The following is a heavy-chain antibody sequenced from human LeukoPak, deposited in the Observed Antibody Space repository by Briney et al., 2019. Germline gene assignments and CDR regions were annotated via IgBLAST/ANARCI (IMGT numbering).Heavy chain of an antibody. V-gene: IGHV3-23*01. J-gene: IGHJ3*02. CDR1: GFTFSSYA. CDR2: ISGSGGST. CDR3: ARDYGDYVDMAFDI. D-gene: IGHD4-17*01. Sequence: GGSLRLSCAASGFTFSSYAMSWVRQAPGKGLEWVSAISGSGGSTYYADSVKGRFTISRDNAKNTLYLQMNSLRAEDTAVYYCARDYGDYVDMAFDIWGQGTMVTVSS.